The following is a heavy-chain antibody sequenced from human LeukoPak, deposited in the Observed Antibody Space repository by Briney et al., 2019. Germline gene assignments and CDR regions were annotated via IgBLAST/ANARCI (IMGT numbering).Heavy chain of an antibody. CDR2: INPNSGGT. CDR1: GYTFTGYY. J-gene: IGHJ4*02. Sequence: ASVKVSCKASGYTFTGYYMHWVRQAPGQGLEGMGRINPNSGGTNYAQKFQGRATMTRDTSISTAYMELSRLRSDDTAVYYCARGMWDDLIFDYWGQGTLVTVSS. V-gene: IGHV1-2*06. D-gene: IGHD3/OR15-3a*01. CDR3: ARGMWDDLIFDY.